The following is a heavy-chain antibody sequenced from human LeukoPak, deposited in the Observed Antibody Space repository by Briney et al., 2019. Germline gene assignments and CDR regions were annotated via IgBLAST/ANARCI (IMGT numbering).Heavy chain of an antibody. CDR2: IYSGGST. D-gene: IGHD1-26*01. CDR3: AKDLSNSGSYPDAFDI. J-gene: IGHJ3*02. V-gene: IGHV3-66*01. CDR1: GFTVSSNY. Sequence: GGYLRLSCAASGFTVSSNYMSWVRQAPGKGLEWVSVIYSGGSTYYADSVKGRFTISRDNSKNTLYLQMNSLRAEDTAVYYCAKDLSNSGSYPDAFDIWGQGTMVTVSS.